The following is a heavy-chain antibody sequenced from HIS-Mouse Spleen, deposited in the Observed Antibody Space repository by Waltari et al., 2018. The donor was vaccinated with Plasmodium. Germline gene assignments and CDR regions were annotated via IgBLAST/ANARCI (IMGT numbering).Heavy chain of an antibody. D-gene: IGHD6-13*01. CDR1: GGSISSYY. CDR3: ARHRYSSSWYSY. Sequence: QVQLQESCPGLVKPSEPLSLTCTVSGGSISSYYWSWIRQPPGKGLEWIGYIYYSGSTNYNPSLKSRVTISVDTSKNQFSLKLSSVTAADTAVYYCARHRYSSSWYSYWGQGTLVTVSS. J-gene: IGHJ4*02. V-gene: IGHV4-59*08. CDR2: IYYSGST.